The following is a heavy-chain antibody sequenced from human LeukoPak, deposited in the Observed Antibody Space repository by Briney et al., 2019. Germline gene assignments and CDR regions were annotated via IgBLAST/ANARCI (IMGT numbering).Heavy chain of an antibody. V-gene: IGHV3-30*04. CDR3: ARDRMIVVVGYAFDI. D-gene: IGHD3-22*01. CDR1: GFTFSSYA. Sequence: GGSLRLSCAASGFTFSSYAMHWVRQAPGKGLEWVAVISYDGSNKYYADSVKGRFTISRDNSKNTLYLQMNSLRAEDTAVYYCARDRMIVVVGYAFDIGGQGTMVTVSS. CDR2: ISYDGSNK. J-gene: IGHJ3*02.